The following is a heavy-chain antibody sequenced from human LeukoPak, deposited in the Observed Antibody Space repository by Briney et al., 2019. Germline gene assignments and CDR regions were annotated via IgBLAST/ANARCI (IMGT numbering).Heavy chain of an antibody. CDR1: GFTFSSYS. V-gene: IGHV3-21*01. J-gene: IGHJ4*02. Sequence: GGSLRLSCAASGFTFSSYSMNWVRQAPGKGLEWVSSISSSSSYTYYADSVKGRFTISRDNAKNSLYLQMNSLRAEDTAVYYCARDPSPPTGYDFCSGYRYFDYWGQGTLVTVSS. CDR3: ARDPSPPTGYDFCSGYRYFDY. CDR2: ISSSSSYT. D-gene: IGHD3-3*01.